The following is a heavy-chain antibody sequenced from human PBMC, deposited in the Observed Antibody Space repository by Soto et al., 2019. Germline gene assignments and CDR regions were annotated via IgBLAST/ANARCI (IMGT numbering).Heavy chain of an antibody. CDR1: GFTFSSYA. D-gene: IGHD3-3*01. Sequence: LRLSCAASGFTFSSYAMHWVRQAPGKGLEWVAVISYDGSNKYYADSVKGRFTISRDNSKNTLYLQMNSLRAEDTAVYYCARDHYDFWSGYEQGGFDPWGQGTLVTVSS. CDR3: ARDHYDFWSGYEQGGFDP. V-gene: IGHV3-30-3*01. J-gene: IGHJ5*02. CDR2: ISYDGSNK.